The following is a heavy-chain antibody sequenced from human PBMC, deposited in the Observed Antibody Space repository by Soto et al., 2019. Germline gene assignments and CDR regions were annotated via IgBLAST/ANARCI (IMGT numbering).Heavy chain of an antibody. D-gene: IGHD6-6*01. J-gene: IGHJ4*02. Sequence: QVQLVQSGAEVKKPGSSVKVSCKASGGTFSSYAISWVRQAPGQELEWMGGIIPIFGTANYAQKFQGRVTITADESTSTAYMELSSLRSEDTAVYYCARARRVTPTPFFDYWGQGTLVTVSS. V-gene: IGHV1-69*01. CDR3: ARARRVTPTPFFDY. CDR1: GGTFSSYA. CDR2: IIPIFGTA.